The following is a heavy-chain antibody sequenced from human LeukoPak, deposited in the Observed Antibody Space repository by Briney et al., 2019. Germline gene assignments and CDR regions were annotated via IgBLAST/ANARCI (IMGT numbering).Heavy chain of an antibody. J-gene: IGHJ4*02. V-gene: IGHV4-59*01. CDR3: ARATTGTTSFDY. CDR1: GGSISSYY. CDR2: IYYSGST. Sequence: SETLSLTCTVSGGSISSYYWSWIRQPPGKGLEWIGYIYYSGSTNYNPSLKSRVTISVDTSKSQFSLKLSSVTAADTAVYYCARATTGTTSFDYWGQGTLVTVSS. D-gene: IGHD1-1*01.